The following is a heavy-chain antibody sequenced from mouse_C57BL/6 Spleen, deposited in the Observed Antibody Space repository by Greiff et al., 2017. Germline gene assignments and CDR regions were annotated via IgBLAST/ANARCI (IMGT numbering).Heavy chain of an antibody. D-gene: IGHD2-4*01. CDR3: ARDDYDGPWFAY. J-gene: IGHJ3*01. V-gene: IGHV5-4*01. Sequence: EVKLVESGGGLVKPGGSLKLSCAASGFTFSSYAMSWVRQTPEKRLEWVATISDGGSYTYYPDNVKGRFTISRDNAKNNLYLQMSHLKSEDTAKYYCARDDYDGPWFAYWGQGTLVTVSA. CDR1: GFTFSSYA. CDR2: ISDGGSYT.